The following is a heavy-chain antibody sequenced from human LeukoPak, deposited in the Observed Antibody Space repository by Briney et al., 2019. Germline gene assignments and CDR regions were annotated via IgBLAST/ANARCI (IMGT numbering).Heavy chain of an antibody. J-gene: IGHJ5*02. CDR2: IYTSGSI. V-gene: IGHV4-61*02. Sequence: SETLSLTCTVSGGSISSASYCWSWIRQPAGKGLEWIGRIYTSGSINYNPSLKSRVTISVDTSKNQFSLKLSSVTAADTAVYYCARAVGATRANWFDPWGQGTLVTVSS. CDR3: ARAVGATRANWFDP. D-gene: IGHD1-26*01. CDR1: GGSISSASYC.